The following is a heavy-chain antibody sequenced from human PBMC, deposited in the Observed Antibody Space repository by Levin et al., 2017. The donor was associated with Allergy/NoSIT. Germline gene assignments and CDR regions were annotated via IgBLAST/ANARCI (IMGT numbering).Heavy chain of an antibody. J-gene: IGHJ4*02. V-gene: IGHV5-51*01. D-gene: IGHD2-15*01. Sequence: GESLKISCKGSGDTFTNYWIGWVRQMPGRGLEWMGIIYPGDSDIRYNPSFQGQVTISADKSVSTAYLQWSSLKASDTAMYYCARHPAYCSGGTCYQLYYFDYWGQGTLVTVSS. CDR1: GDTFTNYW. CDR3: ARHPAYCSGGTCYQLYYFDY. CDR2: IYPGDSDI.